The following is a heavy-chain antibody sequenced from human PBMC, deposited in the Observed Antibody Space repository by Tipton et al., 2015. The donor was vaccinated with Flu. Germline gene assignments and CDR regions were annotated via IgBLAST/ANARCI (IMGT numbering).Heavy chain of an antibody. D-gene: IGHD3-10*02. J-gene: IGHJ4*02. Sequence: TLSLTCAVSGYSISSGYYWGWVRQPPGKGLEWIGTIYHSGSTYYNPSLKSRLTMSVDTSKNQFFLKLSSVTAADTAVYYCARHTGDSVRGVIGYWGQGTLVTVSS. CDR3: ARHTGDSVRGVIGY. CDR1: GYSISSGYY. V-gene: IGHV4-38-2*01. CDR2: IYHSGST.